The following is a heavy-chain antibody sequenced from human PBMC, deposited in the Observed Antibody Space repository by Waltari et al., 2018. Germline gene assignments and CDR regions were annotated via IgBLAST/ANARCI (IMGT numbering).Heavy chain of an antibody. CDR3: ASGGYCSSTSCSLIYYYGMDV. Sequence: QVQLVQSGAEVKKPGASVKVSCKASGYTFTSYAMHWVRQAPGQRLEWMGWINAGNGNTKYSQKFQGRVTITRDTSASTAYMELSSLRSEDTAVYYCASGGYCSSTSCSLIYYYGMDVWGQGTTVTVSS. D-gene: IGHD2-2*01. CDR1: GYTFTSYA. J-gene: IGHJ6*02. V-gene: IGHV1-3*01. CDR2: INAGNGNT.